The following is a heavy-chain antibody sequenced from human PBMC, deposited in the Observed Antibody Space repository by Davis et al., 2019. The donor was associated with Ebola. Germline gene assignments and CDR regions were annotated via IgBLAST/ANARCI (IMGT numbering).Heavy chain of an antibody. CDR3: ARDPPYDQGYDY. CDR1: GDSVSSNSAA. CDR2: TCYRSKWYN. D-gene: IGHD3-22*01. Sequence: SQTLSLTCAISGDSVSSNSAAWNWIRQSPSRGLEWLGRTCYRSKWYNDYAVSLKSRITINSDTSKNQFSLQLTSVTPEDTAVYYCARDPPYDQGYDYWGQGTLVTVSS. J-gene: IGHJ4*02. V-gene: IGHV6-1*01.